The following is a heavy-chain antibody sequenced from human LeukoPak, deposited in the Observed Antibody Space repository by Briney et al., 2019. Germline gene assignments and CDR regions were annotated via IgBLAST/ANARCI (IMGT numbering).Heavy chain of an antibody. J-gene: IGHJ6*02. Sequence: ASVKVSCTASGYTFTSYDINWVRQATGQGLEWMGWMNPNSGNTGYAQEFQGRVTMTRNTSISTAYMELSSLRSEDTAVYYCARGPPWDYYYYYGMDVWGQGTTVTVSS. V-gene: IGHV1-8*01. CDR1: GYTFTSYD. D-gene: IGHD1-26*01. CDR3: ARGPPWDYYYYYGMDV. CDR2: MNPNSGNT.